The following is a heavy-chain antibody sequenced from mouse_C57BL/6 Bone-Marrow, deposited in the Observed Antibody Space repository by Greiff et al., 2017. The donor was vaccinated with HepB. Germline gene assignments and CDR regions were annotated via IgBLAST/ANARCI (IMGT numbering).Heavy chain of an antibody. Sequence: EVQLVESGGDLVKPGGSLKLSCAASGFTFSSYGMSWVRQTPDKRLEWVAYISSGGDYIYYADTVKGRFTISRDNARNTLYLQMSSLKSEDTAMYYCTRSYPYAMDYWGQGTSVTVSS. D-gene: IGHD2-12*01. CDR3: TRSYPYAMDY. J-gene: IGHJ4*01. V-gene: IGHV5-9-1*02. CDR1: GFTFSSYG. CDR2: ISSGGDYI.